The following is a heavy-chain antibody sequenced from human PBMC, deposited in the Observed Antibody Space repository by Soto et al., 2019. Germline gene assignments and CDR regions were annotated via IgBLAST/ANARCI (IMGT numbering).Heavy chain of an antibody. Sequence: QVQLVESGGGVVQPGRSLRLSCAASGFTFSTYGMHWVRQAPGKGLEWVTLISYDGSDKYYADSVKGRFTISRDNSKNTLYLQMNSLRPEDTAVYYCACLAVANGRAVFDYGGQGTLVTVSS. CDR2: ISYDGSDK. V-gene: IGHV3-30*03. D-gene: IGHD6-19*01. CDR3: ACLAVANGRAVFDY. CDR1: GFTFSTYG. J-gene: IGHJ4*02.